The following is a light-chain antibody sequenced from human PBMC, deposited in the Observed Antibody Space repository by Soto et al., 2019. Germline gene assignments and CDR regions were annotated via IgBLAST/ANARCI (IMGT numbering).Light chain of an antibody. CDR1: SSDVGGYNY. V-gene: IGLV2-8*01. CDR3: SSYAGSNNLV. Sequence: QSALTQPPSASGSPGQSVTISCIGTSSDVGGYNYVSWYQHHPGKAPKLMIYEVIRRPSGVPDRFSGSKSGNTASLTVSGLQAEDEADYYCSSYAGSNNLVFGGGTKVTVL. J-gene: IGLJ2*01. CDR2: EVI.